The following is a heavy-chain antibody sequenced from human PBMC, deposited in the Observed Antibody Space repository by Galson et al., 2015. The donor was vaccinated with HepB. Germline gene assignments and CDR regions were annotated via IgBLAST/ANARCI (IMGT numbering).Heavy chain of an antibody. Sequence: SLRLSCAASGFTFSSYWMSWVRQAPGKGLEWVANIKQDGSEKYYVDSVKGRFTISRDNAKNSLYLQMNSLRAEDTAVYYCASARQGYYYDSSGYFLYWGQGTLVTVSS. CDR1: GFTFSSYW. V-gene: IGHV3-7*03. D-gene: IGHD3-22*01. CDR2: IKQDGSEK. CDR3: ASARQGYYYDSSGYFLY. J-gene: IGHJ4*02.